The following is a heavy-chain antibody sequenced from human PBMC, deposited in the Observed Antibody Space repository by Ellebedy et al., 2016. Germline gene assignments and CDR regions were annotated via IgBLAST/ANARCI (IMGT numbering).Heavy chain of an antibody. CDR2: ISQSGST. J-gene: IGHJ5*02. V-gene: IGHV4-38-2*02. CDR1: GYAISSGYY. Sequence: SETLSLTCTVPGYAISSGYYWGWIRQPPGKGLEWIGSISQSGSTFYNPSLKSRVTISVDTSKNQFSLKLSSVTAADTAVYYCARVAVAGRAYWFDPWGQGTLVTVSS. D-gene: IGHD6-19*01. CDR3: ARVAVAGRAYWFDP.